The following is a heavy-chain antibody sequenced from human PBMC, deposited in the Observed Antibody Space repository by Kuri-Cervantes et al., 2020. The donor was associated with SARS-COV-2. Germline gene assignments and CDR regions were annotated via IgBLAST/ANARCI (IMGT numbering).Heavy chain of an antibody. CDR1: GGSISSYY. V-gene: IGHV4-59*08. J-gene: IGHJ5*02. Sequence: SETLSLTCTVSGGSISSYYWSWIRQPPGKGLEWMGYIHYSGTTTYSPSLKSRLTISVDTPKNQFSLKVTSVTAADTAVYYCASGYITGTTVAYDPWGQGTLVTVSS. CDR3: ASGYITGTTVAYDP. CDR2: IHYSGTT. D-gene: IGHD1-7*01.